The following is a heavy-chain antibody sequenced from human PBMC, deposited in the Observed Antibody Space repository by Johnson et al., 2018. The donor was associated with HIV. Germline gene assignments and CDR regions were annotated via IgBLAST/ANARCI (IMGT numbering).Heavy chain of an antibody. J-gene: IGHJ3*02. Sequence: QVQLVESGGGLVKPGGSLRLSCAASGFTFSDYYMSWIRQAPGKGLEWVSYISSSGSTIYYPDSVKGRFTISRDSAKNSLYLQMNSLGPEATAVYYCAKPPSMGADAFDIWGQGTMVTVSS. V-gene: IGHV3-11*04. CDR2: ISSSGSTI. CDR1: GFTFSDYY. CDR3: AKPPSMGADAFDI. D-gene: IGHD3-16*01.